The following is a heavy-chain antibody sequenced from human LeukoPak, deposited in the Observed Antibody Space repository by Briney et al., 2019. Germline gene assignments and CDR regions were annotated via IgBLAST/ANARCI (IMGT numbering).Heavy chain of an antibody. CDR3: ARGTYYYDSSGYYSY. Sequence: GGSLRLSCAASGFTFDDYGVSWVRQAPGKGLEWVSGINWNGGSTGYADSVKGRFTISRDNAKNSLYLQMNSLRAEDTALYYRARGTYYYDSSGYYSYWGQGTLVTVSS. D-gene: IGHD3-22*01. CDR1: GFTFDDYG. CDR2: INWNGGST. V-gene: IGHV3-20*04. J-gene: IGHJ4*02.